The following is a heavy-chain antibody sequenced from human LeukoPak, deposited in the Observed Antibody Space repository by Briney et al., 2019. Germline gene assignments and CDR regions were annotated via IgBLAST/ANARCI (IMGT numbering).Heavy chain of an antibody. CDR1: GFSFSSYW. Sequence: GGSLRLSCAASGFSFSSYWMSWVRQAPGKGLEWAANIKQDGSEKYYVDSVKGRFTISRDNAKNSLYLQMNSLRAEDTAVYYCARDVTGTQFDYWGQGTLVTVSS. CDR2: IKQDGSEK. CDR3: ARDVTGTQFDY. J-gene: IGHJ4*02. D-gene: IGHD1-20*01. V-gene: IGHV3-7*01.